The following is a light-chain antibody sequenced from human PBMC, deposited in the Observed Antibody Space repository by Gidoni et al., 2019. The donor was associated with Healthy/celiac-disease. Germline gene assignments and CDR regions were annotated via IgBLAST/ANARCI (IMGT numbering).Light chain of an antibody. J-gene: IGKJ2*01. CDR1: PSVSSN. Sequence: EIVMTQSPATLSVAPGERATLSCRASPSVSSNLAWYQQKPGQAPRLLIDGASTRATGIPARCSGSGSRTEFTLTISSLQSEDFAVYYCQQYNNWPYTFGQGTKLEIK. CDR3: QQYNNWPYT. V-gene: IGKV3-15*01. CDR2: GAS.